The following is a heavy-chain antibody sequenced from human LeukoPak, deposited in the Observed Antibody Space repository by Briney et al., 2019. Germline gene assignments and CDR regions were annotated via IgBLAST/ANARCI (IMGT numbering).Heavy chain of an antibody. D-gene: IGHD2-15*01. CDR1: GYTFTGYY. Sequence: ASVKVSCKASGYTFTGYYMHWVRQAPGQGLEWMGWINPNSGGTNYAQKFQGRVTMTRDTSISTAYMELSRLRSDDTAVYYCARAGGYCSGGSCYSSRFDPWGQGTLVTVSS. V-gene: IGHV1-2*02. J-gene: IGHJ5*02. CDR2: INPNSGGT. CDR3: ARAGGYCSGGSCYSSRFDP.